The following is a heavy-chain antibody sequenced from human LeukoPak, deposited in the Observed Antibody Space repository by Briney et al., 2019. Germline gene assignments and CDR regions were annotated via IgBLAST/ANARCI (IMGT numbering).Heavy chain of an antibody. CDR3: ARVRHFDYYGMDV. V-gene: IGHV1-2*04. CDR2: ITPNSGGT. Sequence: ASVKVSCKASGYTFTGYYMHWVRQAPGQGLEWMGWITPNSGGTNYAQKFQGWVTMTRDTSISTAYMELSRLRSDDTAVYYCARVRHFDYYGMDVWGQGTTVTVSS. D-gene: IGHD2/OR15-2a*01. J-gene: IGHJ6*02. CDR1: GYTFTGYY.